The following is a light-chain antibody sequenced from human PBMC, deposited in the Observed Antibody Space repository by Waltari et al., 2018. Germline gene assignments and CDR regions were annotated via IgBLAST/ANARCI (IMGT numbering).Light chain of an antibody. CDR3: QQSYSTPLT. CDR1: QSISSY. Sequence: DIQMTQSPSSLSASVGDRVTITCRASQSISSYLNWYQQKPGKAPKLLIYAASSLQSGVPATFSGSGSGTDFTLTIISLQPEDFATYYCQQSYSTPLTFGPGTKVDIK. V-gene: IGKV1-39*01. CDR2: AAS. J-gene: IGKJ3*01.